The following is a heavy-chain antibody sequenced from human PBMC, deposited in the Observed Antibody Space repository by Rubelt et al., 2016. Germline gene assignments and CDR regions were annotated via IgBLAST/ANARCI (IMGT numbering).Heavy chain of an antibody. CDR1: GGSFSGYF. CDR2: INHSGST. J-gene: IGHJ4*02. D-gene: IGHD1-1*01. V-gene: IGHV4-34*01. CDR3: TTEYPPGRIDY. Sequence: QVQLQQWGAGLLKPSETLSLTCAVYGGSFSGYFWNWIRQPPGKGLEWIGEINHSGSTNYNPSLKTRVTISVDTSKNQLSPKLSSVTAADTAVYYCTTEYPPGRIDYWGQGALVTVSS.